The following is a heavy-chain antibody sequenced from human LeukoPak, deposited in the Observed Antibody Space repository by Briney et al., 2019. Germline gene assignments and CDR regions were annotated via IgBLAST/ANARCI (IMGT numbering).Heavy chain of an antibody. CDR1: GFSFSTYG. CDR3: ARELIVATPQRGY. V-gene: IGHV3-30*02. J-gene: IGHJ4*02. CDR2: IRDDGSNE. D-gene: IGHD5-12*01. Sequence: GGSLRLSCAASGFSFSTYGMHWVRQAPGKGLEWVTFIRDDGSNEFYADSVKGRFTISRDNSKNTLYLQMNSLRAKDTAVYYCARELIVATPQRGYWGQGTLVTVSS.